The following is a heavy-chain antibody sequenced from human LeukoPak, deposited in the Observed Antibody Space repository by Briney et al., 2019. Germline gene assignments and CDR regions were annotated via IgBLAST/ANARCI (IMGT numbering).Heavy chain of an antibody. V-gene: IGHV1-69*13. CDR2: ILPIFGAA. Sequence: SVKVSCRASGGTLSSYTISWVRQAPGQGLEWVGGILPIFGAANYAQKFQGRVTITADESTSTVYMELSSLRSDDTAVYYCARGGANYYDSGGHHDPRHYYYMDVWGKGTTVTVSS. CDR1: GGTLSSYT. J-gene: IGHJ6*03. CDR3: ARGGANYYDSGGHHDPRHYYYMDV. D-gene: IGHD3-22*01.